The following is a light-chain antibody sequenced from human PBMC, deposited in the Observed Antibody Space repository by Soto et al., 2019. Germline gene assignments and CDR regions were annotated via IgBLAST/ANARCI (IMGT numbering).Light chain of an antibody. CDR2: GSS. CDR3: QHFANSIT. V-gene: IGKV3D-15*01. J-gene: IGKJ5*01. CDR1: QSVSSN. Sequence: EIVMTQSPATLSVSPGERATLSCRASQSVSSNLAWYQQKPGQAPRLLIYGSSTRATGIPDRFSGSGSGTDFTLSISRLEPEDFAVYYCQHFANSITFGQGTRLEI.